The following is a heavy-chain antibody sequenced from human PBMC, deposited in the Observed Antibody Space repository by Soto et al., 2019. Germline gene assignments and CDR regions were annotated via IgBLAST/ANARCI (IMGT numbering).Heavy chain of an antibody. Sequence: QVQLVQSGAEVKKPGSSVKVSCKASGGTFSSYAISWVRQAPGQGLEWMGGIIPIFGTANYAQKFQGRVTITADESTSTAYMDLSSLRSEDTAVYYCGYSYAVAGSVLTDYWGQGTLVTVSS. CDR1: GGTFSSYA. J-gene: IGHJ4*02. CDR2: IIPIFGTA. CDR3: GYSYAVAGSVLTDY. V-gene: IGHV1-69*12. D-gene: IGHD5-18*01.